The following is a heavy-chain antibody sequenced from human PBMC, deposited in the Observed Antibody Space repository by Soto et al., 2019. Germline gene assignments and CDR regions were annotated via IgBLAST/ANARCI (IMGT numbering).Heavy chain of an antibody. Sequence: QTRSLTWAISGYSVSSNSAAWNLIRQSPSRGLEWLGRTYYRSKWYNDYAVSVKSRITINPDTSKNQFSLQLNSVTPEDTAVYYCARDYYYGMDVWGQGTTVTVSS. V-gene: IGHV6-1*01. CDR2: TYYRSKWYN. CDR3: ARDYYYGMDV. J-gene: IGHJ6*02. CDR1: GYSVSSNSAA.